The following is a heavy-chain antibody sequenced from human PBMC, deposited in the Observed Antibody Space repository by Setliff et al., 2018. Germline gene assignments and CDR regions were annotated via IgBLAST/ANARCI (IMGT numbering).Heavy chain of an antibody. CDR1: GYSISSSNYY. Sequence: SETLSLTCAVSGYSISSSNYYWGWIRQPPGKGLEWIGNIYYGGSAYYNPSLKSRVTISVDTSKNQFSLKLSSVTAADTAMYYCARDEGCSYFYGMDVWGQGTTVTVSS. CDR3: ARDEGCSYFYGMDV. CDR2: IYYGGSA. V-gene: IGHV4-39*07. D-gene: IGHD2-15*01. J-gene: IGHJ6*02.